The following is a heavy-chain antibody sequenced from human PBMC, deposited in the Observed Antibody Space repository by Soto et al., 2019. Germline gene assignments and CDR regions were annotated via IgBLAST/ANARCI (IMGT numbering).Heavy chain of an antibody. CDR2: IIPIFGTA. V-gene: IGHV1-69*01. J-gene: IGHJ4*02. CDR3: AVDSNYYDAYYFDY. CDR1: GGTFSSYA. D-gene: IGHD4-4*01. Sequence: QVQLVQSGAEVKKPGSSVKVSCKSSGGTFSSYAISWVRQDPGQGLEWMGGIIPIFGTANYAQKFQGRVTITADESTSTAYMELSSLRSEDTAVYYCAVDSNYYDAYYFDYWGQGTLVTVSS.